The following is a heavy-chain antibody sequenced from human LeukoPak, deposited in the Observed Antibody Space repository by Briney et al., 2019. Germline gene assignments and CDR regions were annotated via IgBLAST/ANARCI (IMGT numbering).Heavy chain of an antibody. J-gene: IGHJ4*02. CDR1: GFTFSSYA. D-gene: IGHD2-15*01. Sequence: PGGSLRLSCAASGFTFSSYAMNWARQAPGKGLEWVSSISGNGASAHYADSMKGRFTISRDNTKNSLYLQINSLRAEDTAVYYCVKDECGGGSCSFDYWGQGTLVTVSS. CDR2: ISGNGASA. V-gene: IGHV3-23*01. CDR3: VKDECGGGSCSFDY.